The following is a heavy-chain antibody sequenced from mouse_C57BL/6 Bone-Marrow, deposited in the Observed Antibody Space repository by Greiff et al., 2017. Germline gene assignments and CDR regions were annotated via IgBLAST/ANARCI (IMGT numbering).Heavy chain of an antibody. D-gene: IGHD3-3*01. J-gene: IGHJ2*01. CDR1: GFTFSSYG. CDR2: ISSGGSYT. V-gene: IGHV5-6*01. Sequence: EVNVVESGGDLVKPGGSPKLSCAASGFTFSSYGMSWVRQTPDKRLEWVATISSGGSYTYYPDSVKGRFTISRDNAKNTLYLQMSSLKSEDTAMYYCARHGWHYFDYWGQGTTLTVSS. CDR3: ARHGWHYFDY.